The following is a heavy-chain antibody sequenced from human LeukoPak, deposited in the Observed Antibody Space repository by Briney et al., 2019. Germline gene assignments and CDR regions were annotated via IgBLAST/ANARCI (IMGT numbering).Heavy chain of an antibody. CDR2: ISAYNGNT. J-gene: IGHJ6*03. CDR3: AREKAVVVPAVRAYYYMDV. D-gene: IGHD2-2*01. CDR1: GYTFTSYG. Sequence: ASVKVPCKASGYTFTSYGISWVRQAPGQGLEWMGWISAYNGNTNYAQKFQGRVTMTRDTSISTAYMELSRLRSDDTAVYYCAREKAVVVPAVRAYYYMDVWGKGTTVTVSS. V-gene: IGHV1-18*01.